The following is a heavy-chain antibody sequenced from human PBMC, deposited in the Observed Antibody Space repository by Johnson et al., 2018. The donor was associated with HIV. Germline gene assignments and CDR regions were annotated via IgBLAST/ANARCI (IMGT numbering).Heavy chain of an antibody. CDR3: ARDRKQWLVVGGGINDI. V-gene: IGHV3-30*04. CDR2: ISYDGSNK. CDR1: GFTFSSYA. D-gene: IGHD6-19*01. Sequence: QVQLVESGGGVVQPGRSLRLSCAASGFTFSSYAMHWVRQAPGKGLEWVAVISYDGSNKYYADSGKGRFTISRDNSKNTLYLQMNSLRAEDSAVYYCARDRKQWLVVGGGINDIWGQGTMVTVSS. J-gene: IGHJ3*02.